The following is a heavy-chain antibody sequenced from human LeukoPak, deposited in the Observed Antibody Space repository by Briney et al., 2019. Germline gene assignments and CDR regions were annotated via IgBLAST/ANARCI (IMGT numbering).Heavy chain of an antibody. CDR1: GGSISSSSYY. CDR2: IYYSGST. V-gene: IGHV4-39*07. Sequence: SETLALTCTVSGGSISSSSYYWGWIRQPPGKGLEWIGSIYYSGSTYYNPSLKSRVTISVDTSKNQFSLKLSSVTAADTAVYYCARDTGSAAAIDYWGQGTLVTVSS. J-gene: IGHJ4*02. D-gene: IGHD6-13*01. CDR3: ARDTGSAAAIDY.